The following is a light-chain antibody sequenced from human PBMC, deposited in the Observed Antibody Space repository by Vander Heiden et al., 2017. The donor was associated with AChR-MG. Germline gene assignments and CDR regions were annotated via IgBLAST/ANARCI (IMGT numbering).Light chain of an antibody. CDR3: GTWDSSLSADV. CDR1: SSSFRNAF. V-gene: IGLV1-51*01. CDR2: DTN. Sequence: QSLLTQPPSLSAAPGQQVTISCSGSSSSFRNAFVSWYQQFPGTAPKLLIYDTNKRTSGIPDRFSGSQSGTSATLGITGLQTGDEAVYYCGTWDSSLSADVFGTGTKVTVL. J-gene: IGLJ1*01.